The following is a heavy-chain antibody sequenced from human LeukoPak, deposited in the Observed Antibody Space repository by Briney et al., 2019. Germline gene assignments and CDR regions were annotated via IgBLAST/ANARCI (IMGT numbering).Heavy chain of an antibody. Sequence: PSETLSLTCTVSGGSISSSSYYWGWIRQPPGKGLEWIGSIYYSGSTYYNPSLKSRVTISVDTSKNQFSLKLSSVTAADTAVYYCAREQEVAYYFDYWGQGTLVTVSS. J-gene: IGHJ4*02. CDR3: AREQEVAYYFDY. D-gene: IGHD2-15*01. CDR2: IYYSGST. V-gene: IGHV4-39*07. CDR1: GGSISSSSYY.